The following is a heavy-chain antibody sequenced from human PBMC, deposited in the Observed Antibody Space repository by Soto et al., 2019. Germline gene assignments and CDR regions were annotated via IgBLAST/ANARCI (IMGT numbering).Heavy chain of an antibody. CDR1: GGSFSGYY. Sequence: SETLSLTCAVYGGSFSGYYWSWIRQPPGKGLEWIGEINHSGSTNYNPSLKSRVTISVDTSKNQFSLKLSSVTAADTAVYYCARAMNWFDSWGQGILVTVSS. CDR2: INHSGST. V-gene: IGHV4-34*01. J-gene: IGHJ5*01. CDR3: ARAMNWFDS. D-gene: IGHD2-2*01.